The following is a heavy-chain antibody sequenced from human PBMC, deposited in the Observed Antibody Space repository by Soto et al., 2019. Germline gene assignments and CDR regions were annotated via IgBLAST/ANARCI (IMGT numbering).Heavy chain of an antibody. J-gene: IGHJ6*03. CDR2: ISGSGGST. CDR3: AREAASSWRYYYYYMDV. CDR1: GFTFSSYA. D-gene: IGHD6-13*01. Sequence: PGGSLRLSCAASGFTFSSYAMSWVRQAPGKGLEWVSAISGSGGSTYYADSVKGRFTLSRDNSKNTLYLQMNSLRAEDTAVYYCAREAASSWRYYYYYMDVWGKGTTVTVSS. V-gene: IGHV3-23*01.